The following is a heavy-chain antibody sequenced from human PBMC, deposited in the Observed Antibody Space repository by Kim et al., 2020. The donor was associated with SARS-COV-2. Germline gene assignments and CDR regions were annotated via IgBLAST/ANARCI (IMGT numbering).Heavy chain of an antibody. CDR3: ARAITMVRGVIGNWFDP. D-gene: IGHD3-10*01. CDR2: IYTSGST. J-gene: IGHJ5*02. CDR1: GGSISSGSYY. V-gene: IGHV4-61*02. Sequence: SETLSLTCTVSGGSISSGSYYWSWIRQPAGKGLEWIGRIYTSGSTNYNPSLKSRVTISVDTSKNQFSLKLSSVTAADTAVYYCARAITMVRGVIGNWFDPWGQGTLVTVSS.